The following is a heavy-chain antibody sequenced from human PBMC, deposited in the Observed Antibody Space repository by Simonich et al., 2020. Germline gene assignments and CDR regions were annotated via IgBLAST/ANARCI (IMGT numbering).Heavy chain of an antibody. CDR2: IGYDGSNK. J-gene: IGHJ4*02. CDR3: ARERAAAGEAFDY. D-gene: IGHD6-13*01. V-gene: IGHV3-33*01. CDR1: GFTFSSYG. Sequence: QVQLVESGGGVVQPGRSLRLSCAASGFTFSSYGMHWVRQAPGKGLEWGSVIGYDGSNKYYADSAKGRFTISRDNSKNTLYLQMNSLRAEDTAVYYCARERAAAGEAFDYWGQGTLVTVSS.